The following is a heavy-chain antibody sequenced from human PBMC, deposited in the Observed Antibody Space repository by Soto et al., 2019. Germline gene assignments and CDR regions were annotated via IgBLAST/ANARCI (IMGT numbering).Heavy chain of an antibody. CDR1: GFTLSTYS. Sequence: GGSLRLSCAGSGFTLSTYSMSWVRQAPGKGLEWVSGISNGGANTYYADSVKGRSTISRDNSKNTLYLQVNNLRADDTAVYYCAKRAGTGGFFDYWGQGTLVTVSS. J-gene: IGHJ4*02. CDR3: AKRAGTGGFFDY. CDR2: ISNGGANT. V-gene: IGHV3-23*01. D-gene: IGHD1-1*01.